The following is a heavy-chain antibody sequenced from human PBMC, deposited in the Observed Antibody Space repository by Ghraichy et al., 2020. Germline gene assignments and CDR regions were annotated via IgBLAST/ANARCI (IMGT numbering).Heavy chain of an antibody. CDR2: INAGNGNT. CDR3: ARDDYSGSYYYYYGMDV. V-gene: IGHV1-3*01. J-gene: IGHJ6*02. CDR1: GYTFTSYA. Sequence: ASVKVSCKASGYTFTSYAMHWVRQAPGQRLEWMGWINAGNGNTKYSQKFQGRVTITRDTSASTAYMELSSLRSEDTAVYYCARDDYSGSYYYYYGMDVWGQGTTVTVSS. D-gene: IGHD1-26*01.